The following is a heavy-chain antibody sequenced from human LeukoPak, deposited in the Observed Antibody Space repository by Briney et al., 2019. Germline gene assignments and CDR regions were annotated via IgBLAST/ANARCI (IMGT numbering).Heavy chain of an antibody. CDR2: IWYDGSNK. J-gene: IGHJ4*02. D-gene: IGHD3-22*01. CDR1: GFTFSSYG. CDR3: AKDSGFTYYYDSSGYPFDY. Sequence: PGRSLRLSCAASGFTFSSYGMHWVRQAPGKGLEWVAVIWYDGSNKYYADSVKGRFTISRDNSKNTLYLQMSSLRAEDTAVYYCAKDSGFTYYYDSSGYPFDYWGQGTLVTVSS. V-gene: IGHV3-33*06.